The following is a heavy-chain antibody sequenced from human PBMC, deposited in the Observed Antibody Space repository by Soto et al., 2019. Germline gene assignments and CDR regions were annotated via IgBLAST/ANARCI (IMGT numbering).Heavy chain of an antibody. D-gene: IGHD4-17*01. CDR1: GFSLSTSGVG. V-gene: IGHV2-5*01. Sequence: SGPTLVNPTQTLTLTCTFSGFSLSTSGVGVGWIRQPPGKALEWLALIYWNDDKRYSPSLKSRLTITKDTSKNQVVLTMTNMDPVDTATYYCAHRRGPDYGGPNYYGMDVWGQGTTVTVSS. J-gene: IGHJ6*02. CDR3: AHRRGPDYGGPNYYGMDV. CDR2: IYWNDDK.